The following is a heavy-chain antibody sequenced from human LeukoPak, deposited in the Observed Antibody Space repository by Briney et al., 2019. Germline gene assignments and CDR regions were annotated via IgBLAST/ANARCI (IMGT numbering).Heavy chain of an antibody. V-gene: IGHV3-23*01. CDR1: GFTFSTYT. D-gene: IGHD3-3*02. CDR3: AKAAFSRTSYFDY. J-gene: IGHJ4*02. CDR2: ISGSGGNT. Sequence: GGSLKLSCAASGFTFSTYTMSWVRQAPGKGLEWVSAISGSGGNTYYADSVKGRFTISRDNSKNTLYLQMDSLRADDTAVYYCAKAAFSRTSYFDYWGQGTLVTASS.